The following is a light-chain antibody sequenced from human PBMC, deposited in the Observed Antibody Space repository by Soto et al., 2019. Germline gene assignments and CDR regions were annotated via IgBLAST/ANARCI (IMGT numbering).Light chain of an antibody. Sequence: EIVLTQSPGTLSSSPGERATLSCRPSQSVTRNSVAWYQQRPGQPPRLLIYDASTRATGIPDRFSGSGSGTDFTLTISRLEPEDFAVYYCQQYGNSPRSFGGGTKVDIK. CDR1: QSVTRNS. CDR3: QQYGNSPRS. CDR2: DAS. V-gene: IGKV3-20*01. J-gene: IGKJ4*01.